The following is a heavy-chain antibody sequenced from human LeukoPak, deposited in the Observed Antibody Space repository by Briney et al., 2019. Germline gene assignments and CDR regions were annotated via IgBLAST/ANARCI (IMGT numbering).Heavy chain of an antibody. V-gene: IGHV4-39*01. D-gene: IGHD6-13*01. Sequence: SETLSLTCTVSGGSISSSSYYWGWIRQPPGKGLEWIGRIYYSGSTYYNPSLKSRVTISVDTSKNQFSLKLSSVPAEDTAVYYCARPTRGYSSSWYYFDYWGQGTLVTVSS. J-gene: IGHJ4*02. CDR1: GGSISSSSYY. CDR2: IYYSGST. CDR3: ARPTRGYSSSWYYFDY.